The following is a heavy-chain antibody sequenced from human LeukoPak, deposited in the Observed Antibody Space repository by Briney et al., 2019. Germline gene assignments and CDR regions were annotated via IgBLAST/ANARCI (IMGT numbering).Heavy chain of an antibody. CDR3: ARDSGYDLRPTLDY. D-gene: IGHD5-12*01. Sequence: GGSLRLSCAASGFSVATNYVSWVRQAPGKGLEWVSVIYSDGRTYYEDSVKGRFTISRDNSKNTLHLQMNSLRAEDTAVYYCARDSGYDLRPTLDYWGQGTLVTVSS. V-gene: IGHV3-53*01. J-gene: IGHJ4*02. CDR1: GFSVATNY. CDR2: IYSDGRT.